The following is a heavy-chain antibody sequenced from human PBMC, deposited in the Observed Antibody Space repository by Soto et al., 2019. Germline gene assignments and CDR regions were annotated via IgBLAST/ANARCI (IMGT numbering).Heavy chain of an antibody. D-gene: IGHD2-15*01. CDR2: IYYSGST. J-gene: IGHJ5*02. CDR3: ARRRGVVAANWFDP. V-gene: IGHV4-31*03. CDR1: GGSISNGGYY. Sequence: SETLSLTCTVSGGSISNGGYYWSWIRQHPGKGLEWIGYIYYSGSTYYNPSLKSRVTISVDTSKNQFSLKLSSVTAADTAVYYCARRRGVVAANWFDPWGQGTLVTVS.